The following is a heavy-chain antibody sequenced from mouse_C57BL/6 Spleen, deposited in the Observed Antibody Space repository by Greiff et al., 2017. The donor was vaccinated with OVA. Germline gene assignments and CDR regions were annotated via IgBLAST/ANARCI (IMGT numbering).Heavy chain of an antibody. V-gene: IGHV7-3*01. CDR1: GFTFTDYY. CDR3: ASSLRPWFAY. Sequence: EVQRVESGGGLVQPGGSLSLSCAASGFTFTDYYMSWVRQPPGKALEWLGFIRNKANGYTTEYSASVKGRFTISRDNSQSILYLQMNALRAEDSATYYCASSLRPWFAYWGQGTLVTVSA. J-gene: IGHJ3*01. D-gene: IGHD1-2*01. CDR2: IRNKANGYTT.